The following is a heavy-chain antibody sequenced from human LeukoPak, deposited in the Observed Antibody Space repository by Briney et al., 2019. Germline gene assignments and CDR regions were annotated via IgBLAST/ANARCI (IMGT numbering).Heavy chain of an antibody. J-gene: IGHJ4*02. CDR3: ARDGNCGGDCYPFDY. CDR2: ISSSSSYI. CDR1: GFTFSSYS. V-gene: IGHV3-21*01. Sequence: PGESLRLSCAASGFTFSSYSMNWVRQAPGKGLEWVSSISSSSSYIYYADSVKGRFTISRDNAKNSLYLQMNSLRAEDTAVYYCARDGNCGGDCYPFDYWGQGTLVTVSS. D-gene: IGHD2-21*02.